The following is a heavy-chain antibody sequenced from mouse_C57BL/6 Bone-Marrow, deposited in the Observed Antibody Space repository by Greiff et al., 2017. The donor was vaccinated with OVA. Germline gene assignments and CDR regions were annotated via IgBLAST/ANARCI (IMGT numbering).Heavy chain of an antibody. CDR1: GYTFTDYY. CDR3: ARSDREGH. V-gene: IGHV1-19*01. Sequence: EVKLQESGPVLVKPGASVKMSCKASGYTFTDYYMNWVKQSHGKSLEWIGVINPYNGGTSYNQKFKGKATLTVDKSSSTADMELNSLTSEDSAVYYCARSDREGHWGQGTTLTVSS. J-gene: IGHJ2*01. CDR2: INPYNGGT.